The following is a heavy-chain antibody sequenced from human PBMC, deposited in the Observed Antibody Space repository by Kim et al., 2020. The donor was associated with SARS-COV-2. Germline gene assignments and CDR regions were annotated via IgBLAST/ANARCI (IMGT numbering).Heavy chain of an antibody. CDR3: ARGAEMAGTIDY. V-gene: IGHV4-34*01. D-gene: IGHD1-1*01. Sequence: NDHPSLKRRVTRSVDTSKNQCSLKLSAVTAADTAVYYCARGAEMAGTIDYWGQGTLVTVSS. J-gene: IGHJ4*02.